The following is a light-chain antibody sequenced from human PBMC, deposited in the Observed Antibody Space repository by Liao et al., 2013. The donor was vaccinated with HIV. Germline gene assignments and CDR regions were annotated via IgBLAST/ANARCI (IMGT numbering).Light chain of an antibody. V-gene: IGLV3-21*01. Sequence: SYVLTQPPSVSVAPGKTASITCAGDNIGIKRVQWYLQKPGQAPVLVIFNDLYRPSGIPARFSASNSGSTATLTISRVEDGDEADYFCQVWDSSADVVFGGGTKLTVL. J-gene: IGLJ2*01. CDR1: NIGIKR. CDR2: NDL. CDR3: QVWDSSADVV.